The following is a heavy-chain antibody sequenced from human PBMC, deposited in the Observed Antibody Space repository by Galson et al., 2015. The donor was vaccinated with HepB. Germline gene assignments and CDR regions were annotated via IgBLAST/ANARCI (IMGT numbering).Heavy chain of an antibody. J-gene: IGHJ4*02. D-gene: IGHD6-13*01. Sequence: SVTVSCKASGGTFSSYAISWVRQAPGQGLEWMGGIIPIFGTANYAQKFQGRVTITADESTSTAYMELSSLRSEDTAVYYCARAAADSPPFDYWGQGTLVTVSS. CDR2: IIPIFGTA. V-gene: IGHV1-69*13. CDR1: GGTFSSYA. CDR3: ARAAADSPPFDY.